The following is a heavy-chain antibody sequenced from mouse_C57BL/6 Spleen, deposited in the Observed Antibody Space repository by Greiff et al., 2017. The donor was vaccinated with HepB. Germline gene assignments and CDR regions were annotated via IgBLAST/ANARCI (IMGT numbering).Heavy chain of an antibody. CDR3: ARDSHYYGSSYLDY. J-gene: IGHJ2*01. Sequence: DVHLVESGPGLVKPSQSLSLTCSVTGYSITSGYYWNWIRQFPGNKLEWMGYISYDGSNNYNPSLKNRISITRDTSKNQFFLKLNSVTTEDTATYYCARDSHYYGSSYLDYWGQGTTLTVSS. CDR1: GYSITSGYY. V-gene: IGHV3-6*01. CDR2: ISYDGSN. D-gene: IGHD1-1*01.